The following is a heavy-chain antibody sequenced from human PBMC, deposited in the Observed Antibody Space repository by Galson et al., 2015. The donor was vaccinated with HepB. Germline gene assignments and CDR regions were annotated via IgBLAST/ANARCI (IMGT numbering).Heavy chain of an antibody. Sequence: SVKVSCKASGYTFTSYGISWVRQAPGQGLEWMGWISAYNGNTNYAQKLQGRVTMTTDTSTSTAYMELRSLRSDDTAVYYCARDSSVVVVAATGRYFDYWGQGTLVTVSS. V-gene: IGHV1-18*04. CDR3: ARDSSVVVVAATGRYFDY. J-gene: IGHJ4*02. CDR2: ISAYNGNT. CDR1: GYTFTSYG. D-gene: IGHD2-15*01.